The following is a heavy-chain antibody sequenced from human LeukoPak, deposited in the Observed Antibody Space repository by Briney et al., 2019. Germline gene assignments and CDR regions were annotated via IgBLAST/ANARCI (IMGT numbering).Heavy chain of an antibody. V-gene: IGHV3-23*01. CDR1: GFTFSSYD. Sequence: GGSLTLSCAPSGFTFSSYDVSWLRQSRGKALEWVSAISGSGGSTYYADSVKGRFTISRDNSKNTLYLQMNSLRSEDTDVYYCAKGFLRATVTDWGQGTLVTVSS. CDR2: ISGSGGST. CDR3: AKGFLRATVTD. J-gene: IGHJ4*02. D-gene: IGHD4-17*01.